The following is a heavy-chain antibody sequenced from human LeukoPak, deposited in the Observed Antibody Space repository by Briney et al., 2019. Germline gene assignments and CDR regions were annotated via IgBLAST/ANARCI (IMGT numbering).Heavy chain of an antibody. CDR1: GGSFSGYY. D-gene: IGHD3-16*02. Sequence: SETLSLTCAVYGGSFSGYYWSWIRQHPGKGLEWIGYIYYSGSTYHNPSLKSRVTISVDTSKNQFSLKLSSVTAADTAVYYCARALFGGVIVSYYFDYWGQGTLVTVSS. CDR3: ARALFGGVIVSYYFDY. CDR2: IYYSGST. J-gene: IGHJ4*02. V-gene: IGHV4-31*11.